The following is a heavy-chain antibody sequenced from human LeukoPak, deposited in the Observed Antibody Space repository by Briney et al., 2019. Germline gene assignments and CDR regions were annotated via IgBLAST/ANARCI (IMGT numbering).Heavy chain of an antibody. CDR2: INSDGSST. CDR1: GFTFSSYA. V-gene: IGHV3-74*01. Sequence: GGSLRLSCAASGFTFSSYAMHWVRQAPGKGLVWVSRINSDGSSTSYADSVKGRFTISRDNAKNTLYLQMNSLRAEDTAVYYCATAGYSSSWFNYYYYYYMNVWGKGTTVTVSS. CDR3: ATAGYSSSWFNYYYYYYMNV. J-gene: IGHJ6*03. D-gene: IGHD6-13*01.